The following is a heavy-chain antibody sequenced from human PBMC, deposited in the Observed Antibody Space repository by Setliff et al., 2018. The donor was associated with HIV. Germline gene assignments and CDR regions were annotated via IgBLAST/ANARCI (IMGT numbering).Heavy chain of an antibody. Sequence: KTSETLSLTCTVSGGSISSSGYFWGWLRQPPGKGLEWIGSIYYSGNTYYNPSLKSRFTISVDTSKNQFSLTLSSVTAADTAVYHCARRVILSYGYYFDYWGQGTLVTVSS. V-gene: IGHV4-39*01. J-gene: IGHJ4*02. D-gene: IGHD3-16*02. CDR2: IYYSGNT. CDR1: GGSISSSGYF. CDR3: ARRVILSYGYYFDY.